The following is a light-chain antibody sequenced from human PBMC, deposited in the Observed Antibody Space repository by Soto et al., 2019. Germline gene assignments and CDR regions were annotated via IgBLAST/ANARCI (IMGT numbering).Light chain of an antibody. CDR1: HSVITN. V-gene: IGKV3-15*01. Sequence: EIVMTQSPATLFVSPGERVTLSCRASHSVITNLAWYQHKPGQAPRLLIYGASTRATGIPARFSGSGSGTEFTLTISSLESEEFGFYYCQQYNDWPLPTFGGGTNVEIK. J-gene: IGKJ4*01. CDR2: GAS. CDR3: QQYNDWPLPT.